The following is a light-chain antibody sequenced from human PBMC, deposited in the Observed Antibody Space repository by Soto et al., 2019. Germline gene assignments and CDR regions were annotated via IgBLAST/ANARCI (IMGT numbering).Light chain of an antibody. CDR2: GTS. CDR3: QQYTTSSWT. Sequence: EVVLTQSPGTLSLSQGERATLSCRASQSVGSSYLAWYQQKPGQAPSVLIYGTSSRATGIPDRFSGSGSGTDFTLTISRLEPEAFALYYCQQYTTSSWTVGQGTNVDSK. CDR1: QSVGSSY. V-gene: IGKV3-20*01. J-gene: IGKJ1*01.